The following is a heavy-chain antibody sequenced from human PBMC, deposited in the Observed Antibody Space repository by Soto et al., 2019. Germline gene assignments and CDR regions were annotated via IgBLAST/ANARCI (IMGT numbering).Heavy chain of an antibody. V-gene: IGHV3-30*18. CDR3: AKEGGWNNWYFDL. J-gene: IGHJ2*01. CDR1: GFTFSGYG. Sequence: QAQLVESGGGVVQPGMSLRLSCAASGFTFSGYGMHWLRQAPGKGLEWAAVVSYDGNAKYYADSVEGRFTISRDNSKNTLYLPMNSLRTDDTAVYYCAKEGGWNNWYFDLWGRGTLVTVSS. D-gene: IGHD6-19*01. CDR2: VSYDGNAK.